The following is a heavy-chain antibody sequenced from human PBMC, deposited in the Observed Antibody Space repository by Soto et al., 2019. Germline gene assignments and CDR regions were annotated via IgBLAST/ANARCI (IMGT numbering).Heavy chain of an antibody. CDR2: ISAYNGNA. Sequence: QVKLVQSGTEVKKPGASVKVSCKASGYSFGTSDISWVRQAPGQGLEWMGWISAYNGNANYDQKLQDRATMTTDTSTKTAYLELRSLRSDDTAVYYCARAGQYYDSSGYANWGQGTLVTVSS. V-gene: IGHV1-18*01. CDR1: GYSFGTSD. J-gene: IGHJ4*02. CDR3: ARAGQYYDSSGYAN. D-gene: IGHD3-22*01.